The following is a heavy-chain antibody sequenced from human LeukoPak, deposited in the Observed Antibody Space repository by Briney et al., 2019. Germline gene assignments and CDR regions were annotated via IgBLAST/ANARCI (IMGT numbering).Heavy chain of an antibody. CDR1: GYSFTSYW. CDR3: ARHQYYYDSSGLNWFDP. Sequence: RGESLKISCKGSGYSFTSYWIGWVRQMPGKGLEWMGIIYPGDSDTRYSPSFQGQVTISADKSISTAYLQWSSLKASDTAMYYCARHQYYYDSSGLNWFDPWGQGTLVTVSS. J-gene: IGHJ5*02. CDR2: IYPGDSDT. D-gene: IGHD3-22*01. V-gene: IGHV5-51*01.